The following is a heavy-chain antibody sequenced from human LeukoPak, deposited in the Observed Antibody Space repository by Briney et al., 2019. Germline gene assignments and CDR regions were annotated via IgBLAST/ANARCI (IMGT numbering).Heavy chain of an antibody. J-gene: IGHJ6*02. CDR2: ISSDSSYT. D-gene: IGHD4-17*01. V-gene: IGHV3-11*05. Sequence: PGGSLRLSCAASGFTFSDYYMSWIRQAPGKGLEWISYISSDSSYTNYADSVKGRFIISRDSAKNSLYLQMNSLRAEDTAVYYCARVFLSDYGDYVPYYYGLDGWGQGTTVTVSS. CDR1: GFTFSDYY. CDR3: ARVFLSDYGDYVPYYYGLDG.